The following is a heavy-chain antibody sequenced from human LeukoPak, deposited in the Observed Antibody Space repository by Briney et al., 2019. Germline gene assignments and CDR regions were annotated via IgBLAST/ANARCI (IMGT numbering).Heavy chain of an antibody. CDR3: ASDYGSGSYRFDY. Sequence: SETLSLTCTVSGGSISNYYWSWIRQPPGKGLEWIGYIYNSGSTTYNPSLKSRVTISLDTSKRQFSLNLRSVTAADTAVYYCASDYGSGSYRFDYWGQGTLVSVSS. CDR1: GGSISNYY. J-gene: IGHJ4*02. D-gene: IGHD3-10*01. CDR2: IYNSGST. V-gene: IGHV4-59*01.